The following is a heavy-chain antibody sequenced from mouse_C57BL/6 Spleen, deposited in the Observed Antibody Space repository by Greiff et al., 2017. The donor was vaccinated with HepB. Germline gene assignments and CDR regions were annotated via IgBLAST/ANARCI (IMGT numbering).Heavy chain of an antibody. D-gene: IGHD1-1*01. CDR1: GYTFTSYW. J-gene: IGHJ1*03. V-gene: IGHV1-64*01. Sequence: QVQLKQSGAELVKPGASVKLSCKASGYTFTSYWMHWVKQRPGQGLEWIGMIHPNSGSTNYNEKFKSKATLTVDKSSSTAYMQLSSLTSEDSAVYYCAREDTTVVAKGYFDVWGTGTTVTVSS. CDR2: IHPNSGST. CDR3: AREDTTVVAKGYFDV.